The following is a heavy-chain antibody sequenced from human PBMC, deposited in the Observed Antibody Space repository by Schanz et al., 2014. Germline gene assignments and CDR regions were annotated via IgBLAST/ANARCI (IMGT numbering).Heavy chain of an antibody. V-gene: IGHV3-48*01. CDR1: GFSFSSYA. J-gene: IGHJ3*01. D-gene: IGHD2-8*01. CDR2: VSRSTPDI. Sequence: EVQLLESGGGLVQPGGSLRLSCATSGFSFSSYAINWVRQAPGKGLEWVSYVSRSTPDIYYADSVKGRFTMSRDNAKNSVFLQMNSLRAEDTAVYYCTTDNGHFAFDFWGQGTMVTVSS. CDR3: TTDNGHFAFDF.